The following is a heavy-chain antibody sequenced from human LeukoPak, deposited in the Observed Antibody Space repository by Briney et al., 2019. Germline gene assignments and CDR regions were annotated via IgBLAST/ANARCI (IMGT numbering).Heavy chain of an antibody. CDR2: INHSGST. J-gene: IGHJ6*02. Sequence: SETLSLTCAVYGGSFSGYYWSWIRQPPGMGLEWIGEINHSGSTNYNPSLKSRVTISVDTSKNQFSLKLSSVTAADTAVYYCARGFLSAFWNYYYYGMDVWGQGTTVTVSS. V-gene: IGHV4-34*01. D-gene: IGHD2/OR15-2a*01. CDR3: ARGFLSAFWNYYYYGMDV. CDR1: GGSFSGYY.